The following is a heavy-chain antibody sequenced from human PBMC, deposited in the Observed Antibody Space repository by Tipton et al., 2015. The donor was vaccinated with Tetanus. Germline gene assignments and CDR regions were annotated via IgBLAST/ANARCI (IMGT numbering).Heavy chain of an antibody. CDR1: GYTFTGYY. Sequence: QLVQSGAEMKKPGASVKVSCKASGYTFTGYYIYWVRQAPGQGLEWMGWIDPNSGGTVYAQKFQGGVTMTRDTSISTGYMELRSLRSDDTAVYYCARDRGDYIYYGMDVWGPGATVTVSS. CDR2: IDPNSGGT. V-gene: IGHV1-2*02. CDR3: ARDRGDYIYYGMDV. D-gene: IGHD3-22*01. J-gene: IGHJ6*02.